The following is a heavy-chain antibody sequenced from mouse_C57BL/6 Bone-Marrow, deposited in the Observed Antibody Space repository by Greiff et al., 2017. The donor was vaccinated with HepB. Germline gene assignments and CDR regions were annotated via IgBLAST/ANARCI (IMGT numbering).Heavy chain of an antibody. CDR1: GFTFSVYY. D-gene: IGHD1-1*01. V-gene: IGHV5-12*01. Sequence: EVQLVESGGGLVQPGGSLKLSCAASGFTFSVYYMYWVRQTPEKRLEWVAYISNGGGSTYYPDTVKGRFTISRDNAKNTLYLQMSRLKSEDTAMYYCARPHYYGSSYAMDYWGQGTSVTVSS. CDR2: ISNGGGST. CDR3: ARPHYYGSSYAMDY. J-gene: IGHJ4*01.